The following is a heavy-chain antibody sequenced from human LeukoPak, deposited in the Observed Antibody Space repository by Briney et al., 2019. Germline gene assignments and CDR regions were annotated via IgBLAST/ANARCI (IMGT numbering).Heavy chain of an antibody. CDR3: ARGQSYYEAFDI. D-gene: IGHD1-26*01. J-gene: IGHJ3*02. CDR1: GFTVSIDY. V-gene: IGHV3-53*03. Sequence: PGGSLRLACAASGFTVSIDYMSWVRQPPGKGLELVSVIYSGGSTNYADSVKGRFTISRDNSKNTLHLQMNSLRVEDTAVYYCARGQSYYEAFDIWGQGTMVTVSS. CDR2: IYSGGST.